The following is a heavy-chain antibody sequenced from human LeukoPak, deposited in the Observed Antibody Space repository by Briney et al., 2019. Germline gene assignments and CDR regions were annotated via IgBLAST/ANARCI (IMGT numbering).Heavy chain of an antibody. CDR3: ARYRMDAGSYTSGWFDP. V-gene: IGHV3-53*01. J-gene: IGHJ5*02. Sequence: PGGSVRLSCAASEFVVSSNYMTWVRQAPGNGLEWVSVVYSGGKTYYADSVEGRFTISRDNSKNAVSLQMNGLRAEDTAVYYCARYRMDAGSYTSGWFDPWGQGTLVTVSS. D-gene: IGHD3-10*01. CDR2: VYSGGKT. CDR1: EFVVSSNY.